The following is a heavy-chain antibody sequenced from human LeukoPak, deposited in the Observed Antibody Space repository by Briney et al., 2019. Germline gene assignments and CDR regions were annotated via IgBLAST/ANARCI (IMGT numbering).Heavy chain of an antibody. CDR2: INREGSST. Sequence: PGGSLRLSCAAYGFTFSNYWMHWVRQAPGKGLVWVSRINREGSSTSYADSVKGRFTISRDNAKNTLYLQMNTLRAEDTAVYYCARGIYYGIDVWGQGTTVTVSS. CDR3: ARGIYYGIDV. V-gene: IGHV3-74*01. CDR1: GFTFSNYW. J-gene: IGHJ6*02.